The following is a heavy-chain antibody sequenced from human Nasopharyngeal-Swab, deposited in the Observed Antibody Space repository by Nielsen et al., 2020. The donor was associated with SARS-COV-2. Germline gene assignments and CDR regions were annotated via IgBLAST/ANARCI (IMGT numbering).Heavy chain of an antibody. V-gene: IGHV3-33*01. Sequence: GGSLRPSFQAFGFPSRGNGLPWVRQAPGKGLEWVAVIWYDGSNKYYADSVKGRFTISRDNSKNTPYLQMNSLRAEDTAVYYCAREKWELGGFDYWGQGTLVTVSS. D-gene: IGHD1-26*01. CDR3: AREKWELGGFDY. CDR1: GFPSRGNG. J-gene: IGHJ4*02. CDR2: IWYDGSNK.